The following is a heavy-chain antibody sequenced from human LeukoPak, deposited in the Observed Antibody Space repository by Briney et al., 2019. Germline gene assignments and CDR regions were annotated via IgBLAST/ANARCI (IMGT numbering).Heavy chain of an antibody. J-gene: IGHJ4*02. CDR2: MNPSSGNT. Sequence: ASVTVSCKASGYSFTSYDINWVGQATGQGREGIGWMNPSSGNTGYAQRFQGRVTMTRDTSTSTAYLELSSLTSDDTAVYYCAAHTYYYSSGSFGHWGQGTLVTVSS. CDR3: AAHTYYYSSGSFGH. V-gene: IGHV1-8*01. D-gene: IGHD3-10*01. CDR1: GYSFTSYD.